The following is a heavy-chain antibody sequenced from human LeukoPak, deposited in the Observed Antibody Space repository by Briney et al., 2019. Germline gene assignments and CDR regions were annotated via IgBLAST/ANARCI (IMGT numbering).Heavy chain of an antibody. Sequence: PSDILSLTCTVSGVSISNIGDYWGWVRQPPGKGLEWIGSIYYSGSTYYNPSLKSRVTISVDTSKNQFSLKLSSVTAADTAVYYCAREEAAAGLFDYWGQGTLVTVSS. J-gene: IGHJ4*02. CDR3: AREEAAAGLFDY. V-gene: IGHV4-39*02. CDR1: GVSISNIGDY. D-gene: IGHD6-13*01. CDR2: IYYSGST.